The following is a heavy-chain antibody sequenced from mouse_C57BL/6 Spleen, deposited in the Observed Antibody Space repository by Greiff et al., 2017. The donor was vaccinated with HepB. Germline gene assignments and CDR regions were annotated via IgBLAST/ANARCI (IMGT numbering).Heavy chain of an antibody. CDR2: IHPNSGST. J-gene: IGHJ2*01. Sequence: QVQLQQPGAELVKPGASVKLSCKASGYTFTSYWMHWVKQRPGQGLEWIGMIHPNSGSTNYNEKFKSKATLTVDKSSSTAYRQLSSLTSEDSAVYYCARSGSSYCFDYWGQGTTLTVSS. V-gene: IGHV1-64*01. D-gene: IGHD1-1*01. CDR3: ARSGSSYCFDY. CDR1: GYTFTSYW.